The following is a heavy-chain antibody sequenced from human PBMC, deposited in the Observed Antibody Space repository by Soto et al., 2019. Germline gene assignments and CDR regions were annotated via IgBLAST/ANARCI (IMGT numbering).Heavy chain of an antibody. V-gene: IGHV3-21*01. J-gene: IGHJ4*02. Sequence: EVQLVESGGGLVKPGGSLRLSCAASGFTFSSYIMNWVRQAPGKGLEWVSSISSSSSYIYYADSVKGRFTISRDNAKNSLYLQMNSLRAEDTAVYYCARVHCSGGSCQYYFDYWGQGTLVTVSS. CDR2: ISSSSSYI. CDR1: GFTFSSYI. D-gene: IGHD2-15*01. CDR3: ARVHCSGGSCQYYFDY.